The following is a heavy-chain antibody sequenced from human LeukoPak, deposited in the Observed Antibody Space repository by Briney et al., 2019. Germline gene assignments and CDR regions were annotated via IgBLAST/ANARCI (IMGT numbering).Heavy chain of an antibody. V-gene: IGHV1-24*01. J-gene: IGHJ4*02. D-gene: IGHD1-26*01. CDR2: FDPEDGET. CDR1: GYTLTELS. CDR3: ATGKGRRLYIVGATNVLLN. Sequence: GASVKVSCKVSGYTLTELSMHWVRQAPGKGLEWMGSFDPEDGETIYAQKFQGRVTMTEDTSTDTAYMELSSLRSEDTAVYYCATGKGRRLYIVGATNVLLNWGQGTLVTVSS.